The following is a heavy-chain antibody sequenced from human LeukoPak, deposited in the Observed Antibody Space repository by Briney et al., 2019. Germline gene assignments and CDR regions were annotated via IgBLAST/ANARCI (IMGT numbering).Heavy chain of an antibody. V-gene: IGHV1-69*13. J-gene: IGHJ4*02. D-gene: IGHD6-13*01. CDR3: ARVRYSSSWYSFDY. CDR1: GGTFSSYA. CDR2: IIPIFGTA. Sequence: ASVKVSCKASGGTFSSYAISWVRQAPGQGLERMGGIIPIFGTANYAQKFQGRVTITADESTSTAYMELSSLRSEDTAVYYCARVRYSSSWYSFDYWGQGTLVTVSS.